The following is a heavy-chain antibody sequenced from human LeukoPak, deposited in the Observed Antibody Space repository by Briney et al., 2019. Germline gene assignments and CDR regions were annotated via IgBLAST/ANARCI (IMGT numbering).Heavy chain of an antibody. CDR1: GGSISSYY. D-gene: IGHD3-22*01. CDR3: ARGAHYYYYDSSGYYPAEYFQH. V-gene: IGHV4-59*01. CDR2: IYYSGST. Sequence: SSETLSLTCTVCGGSISSYYWSWIRQPPGKGLEWIGYIYYSGSTNYNPSLKSRVTISVDTSKNQFSLKLSSVTAADTAVYYCARGAHYYYYDSSGYYPAEYFQHWGQGTLVTVSS. J-gene: IGHJ1*01.